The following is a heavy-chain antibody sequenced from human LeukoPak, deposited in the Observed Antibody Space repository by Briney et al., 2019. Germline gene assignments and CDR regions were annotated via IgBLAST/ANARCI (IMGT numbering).Heavy chain of an antibody. CDR1: GFTFSSYA. D-gene: IGHD3-16*01. Sequence: PGGSLRLSCAASGFTFSSYAMSWVRQAPGKGLEWVSVISGSGGNTDYVDSVKGRFTVSRDNSKNTLYLQMNSLRAEDKAVYYCAKQGSGGYFDYWAREPWSPSPQ. V-gene: IGHV3-23*01. CDR2: ISGSGGNT. J-gene: IGHJ4*02. CDR3: AKQGSGGYFDY.